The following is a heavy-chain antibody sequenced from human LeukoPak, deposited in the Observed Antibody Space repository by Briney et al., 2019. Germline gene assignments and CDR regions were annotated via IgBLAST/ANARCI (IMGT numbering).Heavy chain of an antibody. V-gene: IGHV1-2*02. CDR1: GYTFTGYY. Sequence: ASVKVSCKASGYTFTGYYMHWVRQAPGQGLEWMGWINPNSGGTNYAQKFQGRVTMTRDTSISTAYMELSRLRSDDTAVYYCARPQVVPAANDAFDIWGQGTMVTVSS. CDR3: ARPQVVPAANDAFDI. CDR2: INPNSGGT. D-gene: IGHD2-2*01. J-gene: IGHJ3*02.